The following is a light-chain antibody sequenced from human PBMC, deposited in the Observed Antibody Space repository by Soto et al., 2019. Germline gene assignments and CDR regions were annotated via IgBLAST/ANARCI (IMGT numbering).Light chain of an antibody. CDR2: DAS. V-gene: IGKV1-33*01. CDR1: QDISNY. Sequence: DIQMTQSPSSLSASVGDRVTITCQASQDISNYLKWYQQKPGKAPKLLIYDASNLETGVPSRFSGSGSGTDFTFTISSLQPEDIATYYCQQYDNLLLTFGGGTKVEIK. CDR3: QQYDNLLLT. J-gene: IGKJ4*01.